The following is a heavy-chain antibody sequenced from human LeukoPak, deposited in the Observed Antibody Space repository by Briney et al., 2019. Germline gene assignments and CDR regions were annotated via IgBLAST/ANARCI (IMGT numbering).Heavy chain of an antibody. CDR2: IYSGGST. CDR3: ARDLNGLYDY. D-gene: IGHD2-2*02. Sequence: GESLRLSCAASGFTVSSNYMSWVRQAPGKGLEWVSVIYSGGSTYYADSVKGRFTISRDNSKNTLYLQMNSLRAEDTAVYYCARDLNGLYDYWGQGTLVTVSS. V-gene: IGHV3-53*01. CDR1: GFTVSSNY. J-gene: IGHJ4*02.